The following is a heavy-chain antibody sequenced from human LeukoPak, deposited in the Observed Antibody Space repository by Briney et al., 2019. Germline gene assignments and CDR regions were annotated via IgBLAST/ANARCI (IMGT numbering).Heavy chain of an antibody. CDR3: ARVSRNTAMAPFYY. CDR2: LSDNGGSP. J-gene: IGHJ4*02. Sequence: GGSLRLSCAASGFTFSNYAMSWVRQAPGKGLEWVSSLSDNGGSPYYADSVKGRFTISRDNAKNSLYLQMNSLRAEDTAVYYCARVSRNTAMAPFYYWGQGTLVTVSS. D-gene: IGHD5-18*01. V-gene: IGHV3-23*01. CDR1: GFTFSNYA.